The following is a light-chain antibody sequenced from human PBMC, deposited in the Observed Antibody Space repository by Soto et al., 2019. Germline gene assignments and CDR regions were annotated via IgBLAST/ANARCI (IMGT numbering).Light chain of an antibody. J-gene: IGKJ1*01. V-gene: IGKV3-20*01. CDR3: QQYVGLPPT. CDR1: QSVSSSY. CDR2: GAS. Sequence: EIVLTQSPATLSSSPGERATLSFRASQSVSSSYLAWYQQKPGQAPRLLIYGASSRATGIPDRFSGSGSGTDFTLTISRLEPEDFAVYYCQQYVGLPPTFGQGTKVDIK.